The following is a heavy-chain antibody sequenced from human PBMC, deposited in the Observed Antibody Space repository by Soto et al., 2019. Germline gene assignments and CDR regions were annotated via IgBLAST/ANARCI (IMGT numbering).Heavy chain of an antibody. V-gene: IGHV4-59*08. CDR2: IHYSGST. CDR1: GGSITGYY. D-gene: IGHD4-4*01. J-gene: IGHJ5*02. CDR3: ARHSYYSNPLRFDP. Sequence: QVQLQESGPGLVQPSETLSLTCTVSGGSITGYYWSWIRQPPGKGPEWIGNIHYSGSTNYNPSLRCRVTXXVXTXRHQFSLRLSSVTAAETAVYYCARHSYYSNPLRFDPWGQGTLVTVSS.